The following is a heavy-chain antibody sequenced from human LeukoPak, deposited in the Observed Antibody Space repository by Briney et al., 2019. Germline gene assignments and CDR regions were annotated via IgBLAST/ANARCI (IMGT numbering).Heavy chain of an antibody. J-gene: IGHJ6*02. Sequence: KSSETLSLTCTVSGGSISSSSYYWGWIRQPPGKGLEWIGSIYYSGSTYYNPSLKSRVTISVDASKNQFSLKLSSVTAADTAVYYCARDHASGLLWFGELNYYYGMDVWGQGTTVTVSS. CDR3: ARDHASGLLWFGELNYYYGMDV. CDR1: GGSISSSSYY. D-gene: IGHD3-10*01. CDR2: IYYSGST. V-gene: IGHV4-39*07.